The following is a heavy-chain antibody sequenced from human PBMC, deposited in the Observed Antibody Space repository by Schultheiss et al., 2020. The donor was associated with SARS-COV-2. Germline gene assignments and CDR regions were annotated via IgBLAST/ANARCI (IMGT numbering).Heavy chain of an antibody. Sequence: SETLSLTCTVSGGSISSGGYYWSWIRQPPGKGLEWIGYIYYSGSTYYNPSLKSRVTISVDTSKNQFSLKLSSVTAADTAVYYCARGSVPMGTPHYGMDVWGQGTTVTVSS. CDR2: IYYSGST. CDR3: ARGSVPMGTPHYGMDV. D-gene: IGHD7-27*01. V-gene: IGHV4-31*03. J-gene: IGHJ6*02. CDR1: GGSISSGGYY.